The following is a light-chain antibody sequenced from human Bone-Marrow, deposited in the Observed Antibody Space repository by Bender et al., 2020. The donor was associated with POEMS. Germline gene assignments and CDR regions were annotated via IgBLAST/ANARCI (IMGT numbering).Light chain of an antibody. CDR3: CSYVGITNVV. Sequence: QSALTQPASVSGSPGQSITISCTGTSSDVGSYTLVSWYQQHPGKAPQVLIYEVTKRPSGVSNRFSGSKSGNTASLTISGLQAEDEADYYCCSYVGITNVVFGGGTKLTVL. V-gene: IGLV2-23*02. J-gene: IGLJ2*01. CDR1: SSDVGSYTL. CDR2: EVT.